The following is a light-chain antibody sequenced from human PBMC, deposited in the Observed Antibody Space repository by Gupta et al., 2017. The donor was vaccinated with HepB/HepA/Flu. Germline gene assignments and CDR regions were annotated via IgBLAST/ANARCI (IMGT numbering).Light chain of an antibody. V-gene: IGLV1-40*01. Sequence: QSVLTQPPSVSGAPGPRVTISCTGSSSNSGAGYDVHWYQQRPGTAPKLLIYGNSNRPSGVPDRFSGSKSGTSASLAITGLQAEDEADYYCQSYDSSLVNVVFGGGTKLTVL. CDR2: GNS. CDR1: SSNSGAGYD. J-gene: IGLJ2*01. CDR3: QSYDSSLVNVV.